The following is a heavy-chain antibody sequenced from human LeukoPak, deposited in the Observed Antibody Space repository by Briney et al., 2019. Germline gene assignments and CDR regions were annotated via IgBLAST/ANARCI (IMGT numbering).Heavy chain of an antibody. Sequence: SETLSLTCTVSGGSISSYYWSWIRQPPGKGLEWIGYIYYSGSTNYNPSLKSRVTISVDTSKNQFSLKLSSVTAADTAVYYCARVPVYYYYVDVWGKGTTVTVSS. J-gene: IGHJ6*03. CDR3: ARVPVYYYYVDV. V-gene: IGHV4-59*01. CDR1: GGSISSYY. D-gene: IGHD4-17*01. CDR2: IYYSGST.